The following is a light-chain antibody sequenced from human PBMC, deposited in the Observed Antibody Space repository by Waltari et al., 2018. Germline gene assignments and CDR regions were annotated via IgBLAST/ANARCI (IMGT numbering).Light chain of an antibody. CDR3: QQSYNIPTT. V-gene: IGKV1-39*01. CDR1: QSITRF. CDR2: DAS. J-gene: IGKJ2*01. Sequence: DIQRTQSPSSLSASVGDRVTIACRANQSITRFLKWYQQKQGRAPNLLIYDASTWQTGVPERFSGSGSGTDFTRTISSLQPEDFATYFCQQSYNIPTTFGQGTKLEIK.